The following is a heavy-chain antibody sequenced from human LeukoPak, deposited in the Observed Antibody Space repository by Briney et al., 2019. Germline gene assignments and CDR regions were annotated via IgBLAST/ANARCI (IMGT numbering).Heavy chain of an antibody. CDR2: INPNSGGT. D-gene: IGHD3-10*01. V-gene: IGHV1-2*02. CDR3: ARGIGSGSYGRFDP. CDR1: GYTFTAYY. J-gene: IGHJ5*02. Sequence: ASVKVSCKASGYTFTAYYMHWVRQAPGQGLEWMGWINPNSGGTNYTQTFQGRVTMTRDPSISTSYMELSRLTSDDTAVYYCARGIGSGSYGRFDPWGQGTLVTVSS.